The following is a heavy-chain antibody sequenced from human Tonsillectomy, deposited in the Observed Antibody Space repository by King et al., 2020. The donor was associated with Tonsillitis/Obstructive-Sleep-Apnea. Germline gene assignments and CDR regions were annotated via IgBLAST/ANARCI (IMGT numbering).Heavy chain of an antibody. CDR2: INPNRGDT. CDR3: ARRYCSGRSCYTVFDS. Sequence: VQLVESGAEVKKPGASVKVSCKASGYTFTAHYVHWVRQAPGQGLEWMGRINPNRGDTKYAHKFQGRVTVTRDTSISTAYMELSSLTSDDTAVYYCARRYCSGRSCYTVFDSWGQGTLVTVSS. V-gene: IGHV1-2*06. D-gene: IGHD2-2*02. J-gene: IGHJ4*02. CDR1: GYTFTAHY.